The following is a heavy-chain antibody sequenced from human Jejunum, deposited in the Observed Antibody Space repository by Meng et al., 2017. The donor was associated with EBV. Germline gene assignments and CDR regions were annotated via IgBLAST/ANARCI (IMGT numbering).Heavy chain of an antibody. Sequence: VHLVQSGAELKKPVASAKASCKASGYTFTDYYMHWVRQAPGQGLQWIGRNNLNSGFSSYSRKFQGRVTLTRDTTTNTAYMELGGLESDDTAVYYCARSTLTGYYDRWFDPWGQGTLVTVSS. J-gene: IGHJ5*02. D-gene: IGHD3-22*01. CDR3: ARSTLTGYYDRWFDP. CDR2: NNLNSGFS. CDR1: GYTFTDYY. V-gene: IGHV1-2*06.